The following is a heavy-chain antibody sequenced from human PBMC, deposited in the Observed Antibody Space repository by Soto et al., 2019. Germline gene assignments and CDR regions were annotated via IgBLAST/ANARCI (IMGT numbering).Heavy chain of an antibody. CDR2: INPNSGGT. CDR1: GYTFTGYY. CDR3: ARAYCGGDCSLYYFDY. J-gene: IGHJ4*02. Sequence: QAQLVQSGAEVKKPGASVKVSCKASGYTFTGYYMHWVRQAPGQGLEWMGWINPNSGGTNYAQKFQGWVTMTRDTSISTAYMELSRLRSDDTAVYYCARAYCGGDCSLYYFDYWGQGTLVTVSS. V-gene: IGHV1-2*04. D-gene: IGHD2-21*02.